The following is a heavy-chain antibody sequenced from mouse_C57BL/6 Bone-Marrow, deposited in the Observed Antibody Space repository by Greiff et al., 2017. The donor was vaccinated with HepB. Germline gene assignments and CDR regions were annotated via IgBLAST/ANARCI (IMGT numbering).Heavy chain of an antibody. Sequence: EVKLMESGGDLVKPGGSLKLSCAASGFTFSSYGMSWVRQTPDKRLEWVATIISGGSYTYYPDSVKGRFTISRDNAKNTLYLQMSSLKSEDTAMYYCARHSSGKRGFAYWGQGTLVTVSA. V-gene: IGHV5-6*01. J-gene: IGHJ3*01. CDR3: ARHSSGKRGFAY. D-gene: IGHD1-3*01. CDR1: GFTFSSYG. CDR2: IISGGSYT.